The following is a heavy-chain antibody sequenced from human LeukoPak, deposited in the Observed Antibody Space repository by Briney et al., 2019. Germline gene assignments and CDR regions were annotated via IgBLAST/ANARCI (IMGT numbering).Heavy chain of an antibody. CDR1: GFTVSSSY. V-gene: IGHV3-53*01. J-gene: IGHJ4*02. CDR2: IFPAGTT. CDR3: ARRDSNGYYED. Sequence: PGGSLRLSCAASGFTVSSSYVSWVRQAPGRGLEWVSIIFPAGTTYYADSVKGRFTISRDNSGDTLYLQMNSLRAEDTAVYYCARRDSNGYYEDWGQGTLVTVSS. D-gene: IGHD3-22*01.